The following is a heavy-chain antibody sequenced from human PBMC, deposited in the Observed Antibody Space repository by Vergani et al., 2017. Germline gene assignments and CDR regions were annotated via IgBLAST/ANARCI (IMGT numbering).Heavy chain of an antibody. CDR3: ARGTGIAVAGYFDY. J-gene: IGHJ4*02. CDR2: IYSGGST. D-gene: IGHD6-19*01. CDR1: GFTVSSNY. V-gene: IGHV3-53*01. Sequence: EVQLVESGGGLIQPGGSLRLSCAASGFTVSSNYMSWVRQAPGKGLEWVSVIYSGGSTYYADSVKGRFTISRDNSKNTLYLQMNSLRAEDTAVYYCARGTGIAVAGYFDYWGQGTLVTVSS.